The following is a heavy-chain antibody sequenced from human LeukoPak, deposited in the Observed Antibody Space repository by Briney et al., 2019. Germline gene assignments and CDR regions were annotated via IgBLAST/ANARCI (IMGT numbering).Heavy chain of an antibody. J-gene: IGHJ4*02. Sequence: SETLSPTCTVSGGSISSSSYYWGWIRQPPGKGLEWIGSIYYSGSTYYNPSLKSRVTISVDTSKNQFSLKLSSVTAADTAVYYCATEQNPYDSSGYFDYWGQGTLVTVSS. CDR2: IYYSGST. CDR3: ATEQNPYDSSGYFDY. D-gene: IGHD3-22*01. CDR1: GGSISSSSYY. V-gene: IGHV4-39*07.